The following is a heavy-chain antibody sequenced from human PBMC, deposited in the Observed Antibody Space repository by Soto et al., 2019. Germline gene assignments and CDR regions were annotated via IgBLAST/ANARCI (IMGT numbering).Heavy chain of an antibody. J-gene: IGHJ3*02. CDR1: GYTFNSYG. CDR3: ARPGIVGATRWDDAFDI. D-gene: IGHD1-26*01. Sequence: QVHLVQSGAEVREPGASVKVSCKASGYTFNSYGINWVRQAPGQGLEWMGWIRAYNGNTNYAQNLQGRVTMTRDTSTSTAYMELRGLRSDDTAVYYCARPGIVGATRWDDAFDIWGQGTMVTVSS. V-gene: IGHV1-18*01. CDR2: IRAYNGNT.